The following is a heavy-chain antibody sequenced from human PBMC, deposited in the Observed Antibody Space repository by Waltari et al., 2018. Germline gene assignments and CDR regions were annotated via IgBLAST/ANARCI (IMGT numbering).Heavy chain of an antibody. D-gene: IGHD3-10*02. CDR3: ARGRMTTMLTPCDF. J-gene: IGHJ4*02. CDR2: ISGSGKFL. CDR1: GVVFGNYG. Sequence: EVNLVESGGGLVKTGESLRLSCAVAGVVFGNYGMNWVRQAPGKGLEWVSFISGSGKFLYYGDSVKGRFTMSRDNAKNLIYLQMNGLRGEDSGVYYCARGRMTTMLTPCDFWGQGTLVTVSS. V-gene: IGHV3-21*06.